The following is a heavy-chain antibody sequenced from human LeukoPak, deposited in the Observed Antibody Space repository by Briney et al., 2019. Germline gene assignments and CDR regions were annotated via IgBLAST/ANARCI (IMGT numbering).Heavy chain of an antibody. CDR2: IFSRGNT. Sequence: PSETLSLTCTVSGDSISNYYWSWIRQPPGKGLEWTGYIFSRGNTNYNPSLQSRVTISVDTSKKQISLKLRSVTAADAAVYYCARAASYFYGSGIDSWGQGTQVIVSS. J-gene: IGHJ4*02. V-gene: IGHV4-59*12. D-gene: IGHD3-10*01. CDR3: ARAASYFYGSGIDS. CDR1: GDSISNYY.